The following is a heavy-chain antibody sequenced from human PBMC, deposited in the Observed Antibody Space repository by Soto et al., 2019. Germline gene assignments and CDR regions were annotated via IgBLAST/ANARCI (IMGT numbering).Heavy chain of an antibody. CDR2: MTAGNGNT. J-gene: IGHJ4*02. V-gene: IGHV1-3*01. Sequence: QVQLVQSGAEVKKPGASVKVSCRASGYTFTSYAMHWVRQAPGQRLEWMGWMTAGNGNTKYSQKFQGRVTITSDTASRTAYMELSRVTWDATAVYYCARSIVVVTALDYWGQGTLVTVSS. D-gene: IGHD2-21*02. CDR1: GYTFTSYA. CDR3: ARSIVVVTALDY.